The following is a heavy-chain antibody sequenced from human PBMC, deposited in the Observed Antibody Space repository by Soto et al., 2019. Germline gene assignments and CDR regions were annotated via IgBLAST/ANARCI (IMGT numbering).Heavy chain of an antibody. D-gene: IGHD2-8*01. V-gene: IGHV1-69*19. CDR2: ISPMFGAA. CDR3: AREVQCNTPAFVY. J-gene: IGHJ4*02. CDR1: GDTFNTYA. Sequence: QVQLVQSGPEMKKPGSSVKVSCQSSGDTFNTYAMNWVRQAPGQGPEWMGVISPMFGAANYAPKFQGRVTLTADDSTGTSYMQLSSLTSEDTALYFCAREVQCNTPAFVYCGQGILVTVSS.